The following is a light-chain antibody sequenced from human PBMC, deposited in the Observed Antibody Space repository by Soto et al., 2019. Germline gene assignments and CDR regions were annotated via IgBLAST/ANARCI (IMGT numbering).Light chain of an antibody. CDR2: KAS. CDR3: QQYHTYSWT. CDR1: QNIYTW. V-gene: IGKV1-5*03. Sequence: DSQVTQSPSTLSASVGDRVTITCRASQNIYTWLAWYQQKPGIAPKLLIHKASTLESGVPSRFSGGGSGTEFTLTISSLQPDDFATYYCQQYHTYSWTLGQGTKVDIK. J-gene: IGKJ1*01.